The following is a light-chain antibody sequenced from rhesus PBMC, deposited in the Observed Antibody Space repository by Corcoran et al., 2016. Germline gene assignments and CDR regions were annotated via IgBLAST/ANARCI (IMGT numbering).Light chain of an antibody. CDR1: QSLLDSEDGNTY. V-gene: IGKV2S20*01. J-gene: IGKJ4*01. CDR3: MQGRGFPALT. CDR2: EVY. Sequence: DIVMTQTPLSLPVTPGEPASISCRSSQSLLDSEDGNTYLEWYLQKPGQSPQLLIYEVYNRGTGVPDRFRCRWSDNDFTLKNSRVDAEDVGVYYGMQGRGFPALTFGGGTKVELK.